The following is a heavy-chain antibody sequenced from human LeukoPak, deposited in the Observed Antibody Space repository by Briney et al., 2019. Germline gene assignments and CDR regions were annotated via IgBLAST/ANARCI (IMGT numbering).Heavy chain of an antibody. J-gene: IGHJ5*02. Sequence: GGFLRLSCAASGFTFSSYAMSWVRLAPGKGLEWVSAISGSGGSTYYADSVKGRFTISRDNSKNTLYLQMNSLRAEDTAVYYCAKTDSSSWYVSNWFDPWGQGTLVTVSS. CDR2: ISGSGGST. D-gene: IGHD6-13*01. CDR3: AKTDSSSWYVSNWFDP. V-gene: IGHV3-23*01. CDR1: GFTFSSYA.